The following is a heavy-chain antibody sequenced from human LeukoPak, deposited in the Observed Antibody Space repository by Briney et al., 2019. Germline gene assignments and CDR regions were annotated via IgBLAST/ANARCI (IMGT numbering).Heavy chain of an antibody. CDR2: IYSGGST. CDR1: GFTVSSNY. J-gene: IGHJ1*01. CDR3: ARNLGGWYQPGYFQH. V-gene: IGHV3-66*02. Sequence: GGSLRLSCAASGFTVSSNYMSWVRQAPGKGLEWVSVIYSGGSTYYADSVKGRFTISRDNSKNTLYLQMNSLRAEDTAVYCCARNLGGWYQPGYFQHWGQGTLVTVSS. D-gene: IGHD6-19*01.